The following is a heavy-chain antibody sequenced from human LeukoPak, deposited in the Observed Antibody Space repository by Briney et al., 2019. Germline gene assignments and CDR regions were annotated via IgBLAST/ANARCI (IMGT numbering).Heavy chain of an antibody. Sequence: SETLSLACAVYGGSFSGYYWSWIRQPPGKGLEWIGEINHSGSTNYNPSLKSRVTISVDTSKNQFSLKLSSVTAADTAVYYCARVGGSGSYYNRYYYYMDVWGKGTTVTVSS. J-gene: IGHJ6*03. CDR3: ARVGGSGSYYNRYYYYMDV. CDR2: INHSGST. D-gene: IGHD3-10*01. CDR1: GGSFSGYY. V-gene: IGHV4-34*01.